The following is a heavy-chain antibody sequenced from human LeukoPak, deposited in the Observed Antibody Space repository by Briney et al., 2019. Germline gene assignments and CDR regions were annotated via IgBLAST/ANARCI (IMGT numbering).Heavy chain of an antibody. Sequence: PGGSLRLSCAASGFTFSSYAMSWVRQAPGKGLEWVSAISGSGGSTYYADSVKGRFTISRDNSKNTLYLQMNSLRAEDTAVYYCAKDQRAAADPWGSSGPFDYWGQGTLVTVSS. CDR2: ISGSGGST. CDR3: AKDQRAAADPWGSSGPFDY. V-gene: IGHV3-23*01. J-gene: IGHJ4*02. D-gene: IGHD6-13*01. CDR1: GFTFSSYA.